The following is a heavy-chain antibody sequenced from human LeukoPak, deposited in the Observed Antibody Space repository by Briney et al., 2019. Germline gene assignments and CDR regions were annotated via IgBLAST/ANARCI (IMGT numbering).Heavy chain of an antibody. CDR1: GYTFTSCD. D-gene: IGHD3-9*01. Sequence: ASVEVSCKASGYTFTSCDINWVRQATGQGLEWMGWMNPNSGNTGYAQKFQGRVTMTRNTSISTAYMELSSLRSEDTAVYYCAGGGLRYFGVYYMDVWGKGTTVTISS. CDR3: AGGGLRYFGVYYMDV. J-gene: IGHJ6*03. CDR2: MNPNSGNT. V-gene: IGHV1-8*01.